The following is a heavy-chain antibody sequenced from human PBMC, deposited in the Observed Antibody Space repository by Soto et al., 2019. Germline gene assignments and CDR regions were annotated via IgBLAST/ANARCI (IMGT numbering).Heavy chain of an antibody. CDR2: IKQDGSEK. D-gene: IGHD5-18*01. Sequence: AGSLRLSCAASGFTFSSYWMSWVRQAPGKGLEWVANIKQDGSEKYYVDSVKGRFTISRDNAKNSLYLQMNSLRAEDTAVYYCASEDWVQHYFDYWGQGTLVTVSS. J-gene: IGHJ4*02. CDR1: GFTFSSYW. CDR3: ASEDWVQHYFDY. V-gene: IGHV3-7*03.